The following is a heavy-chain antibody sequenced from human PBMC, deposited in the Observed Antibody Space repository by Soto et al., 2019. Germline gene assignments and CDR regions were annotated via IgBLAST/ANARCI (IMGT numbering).Heavy chain of an antibody. D-gene: IGHD3-9*01. CDR2: ISAYNGNT. CDR1: GYTFTSYG. J-gene: IGHJ6*02. CDR3: ARDLGATYYDILTGDYGMDV. V-gene: IGHV1-18*04. Sequence: AASVKVSGKASGYTFTSYGISWVRQAPGQGLEWMGWISAYNGNTNYAQKLQGRVTMTTDTSTSTAYMELRSLRSDDTAVYYCARDLGATYYDILTGDYGMDVWGRGTTVTVSS.